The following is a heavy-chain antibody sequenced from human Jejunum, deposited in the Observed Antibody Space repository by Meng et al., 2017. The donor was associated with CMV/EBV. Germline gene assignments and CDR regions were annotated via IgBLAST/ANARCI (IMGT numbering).Heavy chain of an antibody. Sequence: VSGGSISSFYWSWIRQPPGKGLEWIGYIYYSGSTNYNPSLKSRVTISVDTSKNQFSLKLSSVTAADTAVYYCARIAVAGTGVHFDYWGQGTLVTVSS. J-gene: IGHJ4*02. CDR3: ARIAVAGTGVHFDY. CDR1: GGSISSFY. V-gene: IGHV4-59*01. D-gene: IGHD6-19*01. CDR2: IYYSGST.